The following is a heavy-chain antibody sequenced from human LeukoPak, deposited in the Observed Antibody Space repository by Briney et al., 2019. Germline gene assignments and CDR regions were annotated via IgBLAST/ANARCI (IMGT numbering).Heavy chain of an antibody. D-gene: IGHD2-15*01. CDR2: IRYDGSNK. CDR3: AKDHNLGYCSGGSSYYFDY. J-gene: IGHJ4*02. Sequence: AGESLSVSCAASGFTFSSYGMHWVRQAPGKGLEWVAFIRYDGSNKYYADSVKGRFTISRDNSKNTLYLQMNSLRAEDTAVYYCAKDHNLGYCSGGSSYYFDYWGQGSLGTVSS. CDR1: GFTFSSYG. V-gene: IGHV3-30*02.